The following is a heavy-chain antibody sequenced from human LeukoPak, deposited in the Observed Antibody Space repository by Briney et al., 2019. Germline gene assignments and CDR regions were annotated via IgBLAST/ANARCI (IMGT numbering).Heavy chain of an antibody. CDR1: GFTFSSYA. Sequence: GRSLRLSCAASGFTFSSYAMHWVRQAPGKGLEWVAVISYDGSNKYYADSVKGRFTISRDNSKNTLYLQMNSLRAEDTAVYYCARSCDSSGQGAAFDYWGQGTLVTVSS. D-gene: IGHD3-22*01. J-gene: IGHJ4*02. V-gene: IGHV3-30-3*01. CDR2: ISYDGSNK. CDR3: ARSCDSSGQGAAFDY.